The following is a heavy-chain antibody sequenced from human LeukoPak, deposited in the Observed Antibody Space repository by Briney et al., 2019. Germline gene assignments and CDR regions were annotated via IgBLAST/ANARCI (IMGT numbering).Heavy chain of an antibody. D-gene: IGHD5-18*01. CDR3: ARDRGDTADLDY. J-gene: IGHJ4*02. CDR2: ISSSSSYI. Sequence: GGSLRLSCAASGFTFSSYRMNCVRQAPGKGLEWVSSISSSSSYIYYADSVKGRFTLSRDNAKNSVYLQMNSLRTEDTAVYYCARDRGDTADLDYWGQGTLVSVSS. CDR1: GFTFSSYR. V-gene: IGHV3-21*01.